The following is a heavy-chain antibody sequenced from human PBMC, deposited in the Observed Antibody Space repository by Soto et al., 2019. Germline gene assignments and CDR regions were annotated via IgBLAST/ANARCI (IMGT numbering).Heavy chain of an antibody. D-gene: IGHD2-2*01. V-gene: IGHV1-69*13. J-gene: IGHJ4*02. CDR3: ARDLIVQYQLLLYFDY. CDR1: GGAFSIYA. CDR2: IIPIFGTA. Sequence: ASVEVSCEASGGAFSIYASSCVRQAPGQGLEWMGGIIPIFGTANYAQKFQGRVTITADESTSTAYMELSSLRSEDTAVYYCARDLIVQYQLLLYFDYWGQGTLVTVSS.